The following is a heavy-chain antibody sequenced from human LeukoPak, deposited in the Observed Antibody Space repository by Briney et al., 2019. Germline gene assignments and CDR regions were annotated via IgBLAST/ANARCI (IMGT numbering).Heavy chain of an antibody. D-gene: IGHD6-19*01. Sequence: SETLSLTCTVSGGSISSSSYYWGWIRQPPGKGLEWFGSIYYSGSTYYHPSLKSRVTISVDTSKNQFSLKLSSVTAADTAVYYCARRGCSSGRTYCYYFDYWGQGTLVTVSS. CDR1: GGSISSSSYY. J-gene: IGHJ4*02. CDR2: IYYSGST. V-gene: IGHV4-39*01. CDR3: ARRGCSSGRTYCYYFDY.